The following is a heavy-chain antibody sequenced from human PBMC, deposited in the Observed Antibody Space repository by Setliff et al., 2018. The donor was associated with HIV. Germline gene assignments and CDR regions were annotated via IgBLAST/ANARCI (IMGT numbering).Heavy chain of an antibody. CDR3: ARDLPEVTGRSFDP. CDR2: IYTSGST. CDR1: GGSISGYF. Sequence: KPSETLSLTCNVSGGSISGYFWTWIRQPAGKGLEWIGRIYTSGSTNYNPSLKSRLSMSIDTSKNHFSLRLTSVTAADTAVYYCARDLPEVTGRSFDPWGQGIQVTVSS. D-gene: IGHD7-27*01. J-gene: IGHJ5*02. V-gene: IGHV4-4*07.